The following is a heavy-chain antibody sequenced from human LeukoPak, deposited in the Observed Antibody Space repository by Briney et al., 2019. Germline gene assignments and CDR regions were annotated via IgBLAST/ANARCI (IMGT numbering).Heavy chain of an antibody. CDR1: GGSISSSSYY. V-gene: IGHV4-39*01. CDR2: IYYSGST. J-gene: IGHJ4*02. D-gene: IGHD2-2*01. CDR3: ARIGYCSSTSYYQGGGYFDY. Sequence: SETLSLTCTVSGGSISSSSYYWGWIRQPPGKGLEWIGSIYYSGSTYYNPSLKSRVTISVDTSKNQFSLKLSSVTAADTAVYYCARIGYCSSTSYYQGGGYFDYWGQGTLVTVSS.